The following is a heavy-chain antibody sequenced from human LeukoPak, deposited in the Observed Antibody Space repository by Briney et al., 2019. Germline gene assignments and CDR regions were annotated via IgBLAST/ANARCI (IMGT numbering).Heavy chain of an antibody. CDR3: ARRSEWLRGREFDY. D-gene: IGHD5-12*01. CDR2: INHSGST. Sequence: SETLSLTCAVYGGSFSGYYWSWIRQPPGKGLEWIGEINHSGSTNYNSSLKSRVTISVDTSKNQFSLKLSSVTAADTAVYYCARRSEWLRGREFDYWGQGTLVTVSS. J-gene: IGHJ4*02. CDR1: GGSFSGYY. V-gene: IGHV4-34*01.